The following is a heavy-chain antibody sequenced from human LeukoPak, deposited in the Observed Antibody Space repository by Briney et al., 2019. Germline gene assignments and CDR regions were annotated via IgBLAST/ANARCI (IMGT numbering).Heavy chain of an antibody. V-gene: IGHV3-74*01. CDR1: GFTFSTYW. D-gene: IGHD3-10*01. Sequence: TGGSLRLSCAASGFTFSTYWMHWVRQAPGKGLVWVSRISSDGSITGYADSVKGRFTISRDNAKNTLYLQMNSLRAKDTAVYYCARHLNYYLDYWGQGTLVTVSS. J-gene: IGHJ4*02. CDR3: ARHLNYYLDY. CDR2: ISSDGSIT.